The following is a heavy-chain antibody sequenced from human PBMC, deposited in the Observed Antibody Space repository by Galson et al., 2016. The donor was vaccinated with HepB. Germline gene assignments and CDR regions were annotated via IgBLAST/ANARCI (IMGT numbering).Heavy chain of an antibody. CDR2: IDVTDDT. CDR3: ARGSDLGSL. J-gene: IGHJ4*02. D-gene: IGHD1-26*01. V-gene: IGHV3-66*01. CDR1: AFSVSGDY. Sequence: SLRLSCAASAFSVSGDYMNWVRQAPGEGLEWVSLIDVTDDTYYADSVKGGFIISRDNSENTLFLQMNSLRVEDTALYYCARGSDLGSLWGQGTLVTVSS.